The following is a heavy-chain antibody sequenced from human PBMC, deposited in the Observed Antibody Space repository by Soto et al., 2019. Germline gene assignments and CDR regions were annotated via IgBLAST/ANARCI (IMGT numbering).Heavy chain of an antibody. J-gene: IGHJ3*02. D-gene: IGHD3-10*01. CDR1: GGSISSSSYY. CDR2: IYYSGST. Sequence: SETLSLTCTVSGGSISSSSYYWGWIRQPPGKGLEWIGSIYYSGSTYYNPSLKSRVTISVDTSKNQFSLKLSSVTAADTAVYYCARQGVSITMVRGVGGAFDIWGQGTMVTVSS. CDR3: ARQGVSITMVRGVGGAFDI. V-gene: IGHV4-39*01.